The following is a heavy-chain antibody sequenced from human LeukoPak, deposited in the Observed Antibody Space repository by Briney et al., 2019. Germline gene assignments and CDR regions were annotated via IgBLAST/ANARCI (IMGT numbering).Heavy chain of an antibody. Sequence: PGGSLRLSCTASGFTFGDYAMSWFRQAPGKGLEWVGFIRSKAYGGTTEYAASVKGRFTISRDDSISIAYLQMNSLKTEDTAVYYCTRDGPVVTPDYWGQGTLVTVSS. CDR2: IRSKAYGGTT. CDR1: GFTFGDYA. J-gene: IGHJ4*02. CDR3: TRDGPVVTPDY. D-gene: IGHD4-23*01. V-gene: IGHV3-49*03.